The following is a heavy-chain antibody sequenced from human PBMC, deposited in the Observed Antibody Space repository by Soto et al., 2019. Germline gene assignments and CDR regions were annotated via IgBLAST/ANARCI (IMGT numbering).Heavy chain of an antibody. D-gene: IGHD3-3*01. CDR1: GVSVSVYY. J-gene: IGHJ5*02. Sequence: LSLTCAVYGVSVSVYYWRWIRQPPGKGLEWIGETNHSGSTNYNPSLKSRVTISVDTSKNQFSLKLSSVTAADTAVYYCATSTYYDFWSGYLGFDPWGQGTLVTVSS. CDR2: TNHSGST. V-gene: IGHV4-34*01. CDR3: ATSTYYDFWSGYLGFDP.